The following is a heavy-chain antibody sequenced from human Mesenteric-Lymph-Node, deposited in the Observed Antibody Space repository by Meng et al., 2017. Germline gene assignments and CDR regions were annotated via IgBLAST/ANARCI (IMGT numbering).Heavy chain of an antibody. CDR2: ITPFNGNT. CDR1: GYIFINRY. Sequence: SVHVTFMASGYIFINRYLHWVRQAPGQALEWMGWITPFNGNTNYAQRFQDRVTITGDTSASTAYMEVSSLRSEDTAVYYCARDSTADRAAADWYFDLWGRGTLVTVSS. D-gene: IGHD6-13*01. J-gene: IGHJ2*01. CDR3: ARDSTADRAAADWYFDL. V-gene: IGHV1-45*02.